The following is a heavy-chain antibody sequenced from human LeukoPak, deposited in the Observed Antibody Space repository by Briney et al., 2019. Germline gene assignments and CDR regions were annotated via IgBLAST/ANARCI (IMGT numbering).Heavy chain of an antibody. Sequence: PGGSLRLSCAASGFTFSGYGMHWVRQAPGKGLEWVAFIRNDGSKKYSADSVKGRFTISRDNSKNTVYLQMNSLRAEDTAVYYCAGRYCSGDYCPGYWGQGTLVTVSS. J-gene: IGHJ4*02. CDR3: AGRYCSGDYCPGY. CDR2: IRNDGSKK. D-gene: IGHD2-21*01. CDR1: GFTFSGYG. V-gene: IGHV3-30*02.